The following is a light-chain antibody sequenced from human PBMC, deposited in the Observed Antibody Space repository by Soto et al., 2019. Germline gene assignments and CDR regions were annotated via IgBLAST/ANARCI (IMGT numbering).Light chain of an antibody. Sequence: GDSVTIACRASQSITASLAWYQQKPGEAPKLLIYDVSNLESGVPSRFSGSGSGTQFSLTIRSLQPDDFATYYCQQYDYSRTFGQGTKVDI. CDR3: QQYDYSRT. J-gene: IGKJ1*01. V-gene: IGKV1-5*01. CDR2: DVS. CDR1: QSITAS.